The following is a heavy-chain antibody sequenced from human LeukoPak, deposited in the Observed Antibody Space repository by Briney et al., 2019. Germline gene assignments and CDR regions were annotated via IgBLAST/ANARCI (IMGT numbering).Heavy chain of an antibody. Sequence: PSETLSLTCAVYGGSFSGYYWSWIRQPPGKGLEGIGEINHSGSTNYTPSLKSRVTISVDTSKNQFSLKLSSVTAADTAVYYCARVPRLFYSNYRYFDYWGQGTLVTVSS. V-gene: IGHV4-34*01. CDR3: ARVPRLFYSNYRYFDY. CDR1: GGSFSGYY. J-gene: IGHJ4*02. D-gene: IGHD4-11*01. CDR2: INHSGST.